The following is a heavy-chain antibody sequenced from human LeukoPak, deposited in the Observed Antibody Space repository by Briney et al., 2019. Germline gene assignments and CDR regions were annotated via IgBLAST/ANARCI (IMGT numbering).Heavy chain of an antibody. CDR1: GDSVLTSSAG. CDR3: ARGWLQSGFDY. CDR2: TYYNSNWYK. V-gene: IGHV6-1*01. D-gene: IGHD5-24*01. Sequence: SQTLSLTCAISGDSVLTSSAGWNWIRQSPSRGLEWLGRTYYNSNWYKDYAPSVKSRITINPDTSKNHFSLQLNSVTPDDTAVYYCARGWLQSGFDYWGQGTLATVSS. J-gene: IGHJ4*02.